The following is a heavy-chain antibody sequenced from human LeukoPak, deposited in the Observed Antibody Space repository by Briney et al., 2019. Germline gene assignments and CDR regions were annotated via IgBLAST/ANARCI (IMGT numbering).Heavy chain of an antibody. D-gene: IGHD3-10*01. J-gene: IGHJ6*03. CDR3: ARGDYGSGRHYYYYMDV. Sequence: GGSLRLSCAASGFTFSSYWMSWVRQAPGKGLEWVANIKQDGSEKYYVDSVKGRFTISRDNAKNSLYLQMNSLRAEDTAVYYCARGDYGSGRHYYYYMDVWGKGTTVTISS. CDR2: IKQDGSEK. CDR1: GFTFSSYW. V-gene: IGHV3-7*01.